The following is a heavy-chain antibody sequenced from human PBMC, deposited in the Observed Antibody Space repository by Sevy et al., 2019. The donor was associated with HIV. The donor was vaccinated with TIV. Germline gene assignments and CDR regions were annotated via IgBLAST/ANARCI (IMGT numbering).Heavy chain of an antibody. D-gene: IGHD3-10*01. V-gene: IGHV3-30-3*01. Sequence: GGSLRLSCAASGFTFSSYAMHWVRQAPGKGLEWVAVISYDGSNKYYADSVKGRFTISRENSKNTLYLQMNSLRAEDTGVNYFARDLGCTSGSYWCPYYYYYGMDVWGQGTTVTGSS. CDR1: GFTFSSYA. CDR2: ISYDGSNK. CDR3: ARDLGCTSGSYWCPYYYYYGMDV. J-gene: IGHJ6*02.